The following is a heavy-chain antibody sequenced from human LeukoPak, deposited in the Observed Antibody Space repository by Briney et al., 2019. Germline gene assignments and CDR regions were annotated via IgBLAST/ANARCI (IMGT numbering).Heavy chain of an antibody. V-gene: IGHV3-23*01. J-gene: IGHJ3*02. Sequence: GGSLRLSCAASGLTFINFGMTWVRQAPGKGLEWVSAISGSAVITFYADSAKGRFTISRDNSKNTLYQQMNSLRAEDTALYYCAKSRLSGINDAFDIWGQGTMVTVSS. CDR3: AKSRLSGINDAFDI. CDR1: GLTFINFG. D-gene: IGHD3-3*01. CDR2: ISGSAVIT.